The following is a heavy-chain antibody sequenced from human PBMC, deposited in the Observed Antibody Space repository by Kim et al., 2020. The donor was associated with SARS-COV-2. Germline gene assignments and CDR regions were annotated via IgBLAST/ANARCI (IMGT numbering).Heavy chain of an antibody. CDR1: GYTFTTYG. D-gene: IGHD5-18*01. V-gene: IGHV1-18*01. CDR3: ARDHRIPGADAFHF. CDR2: ISGYNGQT. J-gene: IGHJ3*01. Sequence: ASVKVSCQASGYTFTTYGITWVRQAPGQGLEWMGWISGYNGQTNYAQNLQGRVTMTTDTSTNTAYMELRSLTSDDTALYFCARDHRIPGADAFHFWGQGTMVTVSS.